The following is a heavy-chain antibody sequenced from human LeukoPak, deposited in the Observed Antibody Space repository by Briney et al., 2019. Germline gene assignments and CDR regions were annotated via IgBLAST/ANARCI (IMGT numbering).Heavy chain of an antibody. D-gene: IGHD1-26*01. J-gene: IGHJ3*02. CDR2: IYSGGST. V-gene: IGHV3-53*01. CDR3: ARGGRAGWSGSYEDSFDI. Sequence: GVSLRLSCAASGFTVSSNYMSWVRQAPGKGLEWVSVIYSGGSTYYADSVKGRFTISRDNSKNTLYLQMNSLRADDTAVYYCARGGRAGWSGSYEDSFDIWGQGTMVTVSS. CDR1: GFTVSSNY.